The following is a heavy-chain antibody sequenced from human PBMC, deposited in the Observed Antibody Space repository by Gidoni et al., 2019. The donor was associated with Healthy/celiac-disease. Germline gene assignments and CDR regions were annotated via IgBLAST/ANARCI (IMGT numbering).Heavy chain of an antibody. CDR1: GGSIRSINW. CDR3: ARVKGLWISSGWYLSLDY. J-gene: IGHJ4*02. V-gene: IGHV4-4*02. D-gene: IGHD6-19*01. Sequence: QVQLQESGPGLVKPSGTLSLTCAVSGGSIRSINWWSWVRQPPGKGLEWIGEIYHRGSTNYNPSLKSRVTISVDKSKNQFSLKLSSVTAADTAVYYCARVKGLWISSGWYLSLDYWGQGTLVTVSS. CDR2: IYHRGST.